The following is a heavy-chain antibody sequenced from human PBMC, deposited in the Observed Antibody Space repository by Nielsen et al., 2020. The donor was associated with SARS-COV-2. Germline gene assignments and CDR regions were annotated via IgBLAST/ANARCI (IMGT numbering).Heavy chain of an antibody. CDR3: ARGPYYDSSGYYIYYFDY. V-gene: IGHV4-34*01. Sequence: SETLSLTCAVYGGSFSGYYWSWIRQPPGKGLEWIGEINHSESTNYNPSLKSRVTISVDTSKNQFSLKLSSVTAADTAVYYCARGPYYDSSGYYIYYFDYWGQGTLVTVSS. CDR1: GGSFSGYY. D-gene: IGHD3-22*01. CDR2: INHSEST. J-gene: IGHJ4*02.